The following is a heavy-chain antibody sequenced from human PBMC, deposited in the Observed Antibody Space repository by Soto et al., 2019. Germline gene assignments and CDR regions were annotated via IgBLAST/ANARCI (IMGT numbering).Heavy chain of an antibody. J-gene: IGHJ4*02. CDR2: MNPNTGNS. V-gene: IGHV1-8*01. CDR3: ARRAETNGWNGFGADKYYFDF. Sequence: GXSVKVSCKASVYTFTSYDIYWVRQATGQGLEWMGWMNPNTGNSGYAQKFQGRVTMTSDTSISTAHMELSSLRSEDTAVYYCARRAETNGWNGFGADKYYFDFWGQGTLVTASS. CDR1: VYTFTSYD. D-gene: IGHD1-1*01.